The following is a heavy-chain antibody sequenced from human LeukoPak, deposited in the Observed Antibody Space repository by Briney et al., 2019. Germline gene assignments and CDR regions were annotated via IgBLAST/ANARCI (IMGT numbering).Heavy chain of an antibody. CDR3: ARCLWVSGSCDFDY. J-gene: IGHJ4*02. Sequence: SVKVSCKASGGTFSSYAISWVRQAPGQGLERMGRIIPILGIANYAQKFQGRVTITADKSTSTAYMELSSLRSEDTAVYYCARCLWVSGSCDFDYWGQGTLVTVSS. CDR1: GGTFSSYA. D-gene: IGHD3-10*01. CDR2: IIPILGIA. V-gene: IGHV1-69*04.